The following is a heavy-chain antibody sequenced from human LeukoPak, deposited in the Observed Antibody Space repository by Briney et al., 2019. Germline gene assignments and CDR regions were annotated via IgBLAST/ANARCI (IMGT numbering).Heavy chain of an antibody. V-gene: IGHV1-2*02. CDR3: ARILASIIDY. D-gene: IGHD5/OR15-5a*01. J-gene: IGHJ4*02. CDR1: GYTFTGYY. Sequence: GASVKVSCKASGYTFTGYYMHWVRQAPGQGLEWMGWINPNSGGTNYAQKFQGRVTMTTDTSTSTVYMELRSLRSDDTAVFYCARILASIIDYWGQGTLVTVSS. CDR2: INPNSGGT.